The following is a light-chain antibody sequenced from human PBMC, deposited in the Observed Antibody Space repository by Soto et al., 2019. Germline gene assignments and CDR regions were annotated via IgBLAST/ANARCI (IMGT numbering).Light chain of an antibody. CDR2: GAS. J-gene: IGKJ1*01. CDR3: QHYGSSPWT. CDR1: QSVSSSY. V-gene: IGKV3-20*01. Sequence: EIVLTQSPGTLSLSPGERATLSCRASQSVSSSYLAWYQQKPGQAPRLLIYGASSRATGIPDRFSGSGSGTDLTLTISRLEPEDVAVYYCQHYGSSPWTFGQGTKVEIK.